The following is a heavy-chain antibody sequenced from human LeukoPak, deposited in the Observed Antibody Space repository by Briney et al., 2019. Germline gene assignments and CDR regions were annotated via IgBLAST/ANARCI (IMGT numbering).Heavy chain of an antibody. CDR3: AKDGYSSSWYHDYGLYYYMDV. V-gene: IGHV3-30*02. J-gene: IGHJ6*03. Sequence: GGSLRLSCAASGFTFNSYGMHWVRQAPGKGLKWVTFIRYDGSHIYYTDSVKGRFTISRDNSKNTLYLQMNSLRAEDAAVYYCAKDGYSSSWYHDYGLYYYMDVWGKGTTVTISS. CDR2: IRYDGSHI. CDR1: GFTFNSYG. D-gene: IGHD6-13*01.